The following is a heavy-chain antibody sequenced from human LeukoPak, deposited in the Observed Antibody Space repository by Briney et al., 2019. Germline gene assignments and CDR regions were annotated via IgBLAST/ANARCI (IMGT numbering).Heavy chain of an antibody. CDR1: GGSFSAYY. CDR3: ARGPDYGDYGYFDY. CDR2: INHSGGT. J-gene: IGHJ4*02. V-gene: IGHV4-34*01. Sequence: PSETLSLTCAVYGGSFSAYYWSWIRQPPGKGLEWIGEINHSGGTNYNPSLKSRVTISVDTSKNQFSLKLSSVTAADTAVYYCARGPDYGDYGYFDYWGQGTLVTVSS. D-gene: IGHD4-17*01.